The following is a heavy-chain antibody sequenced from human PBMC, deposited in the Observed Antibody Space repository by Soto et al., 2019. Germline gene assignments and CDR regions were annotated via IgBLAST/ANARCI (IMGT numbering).Heavy chain of an antibody. D-gene: IGHD4-17*01. J-gene: IGHJ4*02. Sequence: QVQLVQSGAEVKKPGSSVKVSCKASGDTFSSSYTISWVRLAPGQGLEWMGGITPILDTTHYAQKFKDRVTITAGESTNIAHMELSSLRSDDTAVYYCAKTPPRTTAPAYYPDYWGPGTLVTVSS. CDR3: AKTPPRTTAPAYYPDY. CDR2: ITPILDTT. CDR1: GDTFSSSYT. V-gene: IGHV1-69*16.